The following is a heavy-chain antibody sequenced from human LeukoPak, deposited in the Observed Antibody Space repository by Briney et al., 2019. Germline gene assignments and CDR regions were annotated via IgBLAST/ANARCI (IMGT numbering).Heavy chain of an antibody. D-gene: IGHD2-2*01. CDR2: IYPGDSDT. Sequence: GESLKISCKTSGYNFPSYWIGWVRQMPGKGLGWMGIIYPGDSDTRYSPSFQGQVTISADKSISTAYLQWSSLKASDTAMYYCARLPRLYCSSTSCYGFDPWGQGTLVTVSS. CDR3: ARLPRLYCSSTSCYGFDP. J-gene: IGHJ5*02. CDR1: GYNFPSYW. V-gene: IGHV5-51*01.